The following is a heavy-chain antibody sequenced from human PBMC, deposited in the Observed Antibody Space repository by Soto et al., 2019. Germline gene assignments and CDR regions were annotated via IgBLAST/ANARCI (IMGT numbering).Heavy chain of an antibody. V-gene: IGHV1-2*02. CDR2: INPNSGDP. CDR1: GYTLSDPY. D-gene: IGHD6-13*01. CDR3: TREGGGIVAGGAVIYAFDI. Sequence: ASVKVSCKASGYTLSDPYIQWVRQAPGQGLEWMGWINPNSGDPNYAQKFQGRVTMTRDTSINTAYMELRWLRSEDTAVYYCTREGGGIVAGGAVIYAFDICGQGPNVTV. J-gene: IGHJ3*02.